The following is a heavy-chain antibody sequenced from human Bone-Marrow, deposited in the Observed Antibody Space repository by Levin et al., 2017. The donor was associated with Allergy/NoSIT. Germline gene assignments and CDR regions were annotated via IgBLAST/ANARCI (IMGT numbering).Heavy chain of an antibody. CDR3: ASDYGGVDFPDY. J-gene: IGHJ4*02. CDR1: GLTFSDYA. D-gene: IGHD5-12*01. V-gene: IGHV3-33*01. Sequence: GGSLRLSCATSGLTFSDYAMHWVRQAPGKGLEWMAAISSDGRDQYYADSVKGRFTISRDGSKHTLSLQMNSLSPEDTAVYYCASDYGGVDFPDYWGQGTLVTVSS. CDR2: ISSDGRDQ.